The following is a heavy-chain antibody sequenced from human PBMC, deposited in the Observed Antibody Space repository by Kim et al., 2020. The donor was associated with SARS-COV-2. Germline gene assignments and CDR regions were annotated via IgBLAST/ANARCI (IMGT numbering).Heavy chain of an antibody. D-gene: IGHD6-19*01. CDR3: ARDGSAFIGYSSGWYGGMDV. CDR1: GGSISSSNW. CDR2: IYHSGST. Sequence: SETLSLTCAVSGGSISSSNWWSWVRQPPGKGLEWIGEIYHSGSTNYNPSLKSRVTISVDKSKNQFSLKLSSVTAADTAVYYCARDGSAFIGYSSGWYGGMDVWGQGTTVTVSS. J-gene: IGHJ6*02. V-gene: IGHV4-4*02.